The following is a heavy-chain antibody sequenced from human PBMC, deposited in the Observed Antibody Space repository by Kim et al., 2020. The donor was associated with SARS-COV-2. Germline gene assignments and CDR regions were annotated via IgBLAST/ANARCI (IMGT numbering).Heavy chain of an antibody. CDR3: ARGVYYYDSSGYYSRCFDY. J-gene: IGHJ4*02. V-gene: IGHV5-51*01. D-gene: IGHD3-22*01. CDR2: IYPGDSDT. CDR1: GYSFTSYW. Sequence: GESLKISCKGSGYSFTSYWIGWVRQMPGKGLEWMGIIYPGDSDTRYSPSFQGQVTISADKSISTAYLQWSSLKASDTAMYYCARGVYYYDSSGYYSRCFDYWGQGTLVTVSS.